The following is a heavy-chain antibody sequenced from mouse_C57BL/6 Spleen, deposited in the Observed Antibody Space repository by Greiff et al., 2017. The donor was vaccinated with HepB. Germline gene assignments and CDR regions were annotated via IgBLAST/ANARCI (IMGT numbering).Heavy chain of an antibody. CDR3: ASNYVDY. CDR2: IYPGSGST. CDR1: GYTFTSYW. J-gene: IGHJ2*01. Sequence: QVQLKESGAELVKPGASVKMSCKASGYTFTSYWITWVKQRPGQGLEWIGDIYPGSGSTNYNEKFKSKATLTVDTSSSTAYMQLSSLTLEDSAVYYCASNYVDYWGQGTTLTVSS. V-gene: IGHV1-55*01.